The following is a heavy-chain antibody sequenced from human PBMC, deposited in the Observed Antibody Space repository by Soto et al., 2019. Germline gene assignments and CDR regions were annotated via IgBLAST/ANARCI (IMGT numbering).Heavy chain of an antibody. V-gene: IGHV3-15*01. CDR2: IKSKTDGGTT. CDR3: TTMYSSRWYSRNWFDP. D-gene: IGHD6-19*01. J-gene: IGHJ5*02. Sequence: EVQLVEPGGRWVKPGGSLRLSCAASGFTFSKAWMSGVRQAPGKGLGWVGRIKSKTDGGTTDYAAPVKGRFTISRDDSKNTLYLQMNSLKTQDTAVYYCTTMYSSRWYSRNWFDPWGQGTLVTVSS. CDR1: GFTFSKAW.